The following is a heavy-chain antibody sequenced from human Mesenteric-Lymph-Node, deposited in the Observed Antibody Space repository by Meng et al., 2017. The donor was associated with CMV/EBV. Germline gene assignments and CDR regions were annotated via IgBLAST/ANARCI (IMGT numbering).Heavy chain of an antibody. Sequence: GESLKISCAASGFIFSNYRMHWVRQAPGKGLVWVSRINSDGSSTSYADSVKGRFTISRDNAKNTLYLQMNSLRAEDTAVYYCASGWQWLGTGYFDLWGRGTLVTVSS. V-gene: IGHV3-74*01. J-gene: IGHJ2*01. CDR2: INSDGSST. CDR3: ASGWQWLGTGYFDL. CDR1: GFIFSNYR. D-gene: IGHD6-19*01.